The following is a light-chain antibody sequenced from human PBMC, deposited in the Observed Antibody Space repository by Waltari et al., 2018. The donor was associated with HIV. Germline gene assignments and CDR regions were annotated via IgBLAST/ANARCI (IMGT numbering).Light chain of an antibody. CDR3: SSYTSSSSVV. Sequence: QSALTQPASVSGSPGQSITISCTGTSSDVGGYNYVSWYQQHPGKAPKLMLYEGSKRPSGVSNRFSGSKSGNTASLTISGLQAEDEADYYCSSYTSSSSVVFGGGTKLPVL. CDR1: SSDVGGYNY. V-gene: IGLV2-14*01. CDR2: EGS. J-gene: IGLJ2*01.